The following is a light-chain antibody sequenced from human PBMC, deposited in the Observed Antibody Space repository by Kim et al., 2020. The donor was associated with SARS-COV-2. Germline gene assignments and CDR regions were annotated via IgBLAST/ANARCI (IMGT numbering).Light chain of an antibody. CDR3: QKYNSAPWT. V-gene: IGKV1-27*01. Sequence: DIQMTQSPSSLSASVGDRVTITCRASQDISNYLAWYQQKPGKVPKLLIHASSTLQSGVPSRFSGSGSGTDFTLTISSLQPEDVSTYYCQKYNSAPWTFGQGTKLEI. CDR1: QDISNY. J-gene: IGKJ1*01. CDR2: ASS.